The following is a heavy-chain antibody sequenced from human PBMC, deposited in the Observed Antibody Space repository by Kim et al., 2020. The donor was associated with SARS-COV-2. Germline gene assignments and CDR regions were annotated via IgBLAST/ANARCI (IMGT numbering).Heavy chain of an antibody. D-gene: IGHD6-13*01. CDR1: GFTFDDYA. J-gene: IGHJ6*02. Sequence: GGSLRLSCAASGFTFDDYAMHWVRQAPGKGLEWVSGISWNSGSIGYADSVKGRFTISRDNAKNSLYLQMNSLRAEDTALYYCAKDILGSSSWDTGYGMDVWGQGTTVTVSS. V-gene: IGHV3-9*01. CDR3: AKDILGSSSWDTGYGMDV. CDR2: ISWNSGSI.